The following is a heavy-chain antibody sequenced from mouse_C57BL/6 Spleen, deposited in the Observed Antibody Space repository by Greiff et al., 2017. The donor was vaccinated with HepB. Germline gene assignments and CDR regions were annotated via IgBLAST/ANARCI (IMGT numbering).Heavy chain of an antibody. CDR2: ISYSGST. CDR1: GYSITSGYD. Sequence: EVQLQESGPGMVKPSQSLSLTCTVTGYSITSGYDWHWIRHFPGNKLEWMGYISYSGSTNYNPSLKSRISITHDTSKNHFFLKLNSVTTEDTATYYCARASYSNYFDYWGQGTTLTVSS. V-gene: IGHV3-1*01. J-gene: IGHJ2*01. CDR3: ARASYSNYFDY. D-gene: IGHD2-5*01.